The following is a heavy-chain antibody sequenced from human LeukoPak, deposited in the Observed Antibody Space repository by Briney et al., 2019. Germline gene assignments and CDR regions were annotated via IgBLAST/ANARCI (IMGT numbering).Heavy chain of an antibody. Sequence: PGGSLRLSCAASGFTFSSYAMSWVRQAPGKGLEWVSAISGSGGSTYYADSVKGRFTISRDNAKNSLYLQMNSLRAEDTAVYYCARVSSGWSYFDYWGQGTLVTVSS. CDR2: ISGSGGST. V-gene: IGHV3-23*01. D-gene: IGHD6-19*01. CDR3: ARVSSGWSYFDY. CDR1: GFTFSSYA. J-gene: IGHJ4*02.